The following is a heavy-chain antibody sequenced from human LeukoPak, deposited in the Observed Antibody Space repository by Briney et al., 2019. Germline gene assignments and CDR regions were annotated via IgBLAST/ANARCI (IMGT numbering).Heavy chain of an antibody. V-gene: IGHV1-18*01. D-gene: IGHD3-9*01. CDR2: ISAYNGNT. CDR3: ARDRPSYDILTGYLPPTDY. CDR1: GYTFTSYD. J-gene: IGHJ4*02. Sequence: ASVKVSCKASGYTFTSYDINWVRQAPGQGLEWMGWISAYNGNTNYAQELQGRVTMTTDTSTSTAYMELRSLRSDNTAVYYCARDRPSYDILTGYLPPTDYWGQGTLVTVSS.